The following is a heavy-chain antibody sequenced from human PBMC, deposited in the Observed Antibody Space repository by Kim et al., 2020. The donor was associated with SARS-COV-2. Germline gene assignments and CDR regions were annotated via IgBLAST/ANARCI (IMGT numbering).Heavy chain of an antibody. Sequence: PSFQGQVTISADKSISTAYLQWSSLKASDTAMYYCARTDCSGGSCYSFDYWGQGTLVTVSS. J-gene: IGHJ4*02. V-gene: IGHV5-51*01. CDR3: ARTDCSGGSCYSFDY. D-gene: IGHD2-15*01.